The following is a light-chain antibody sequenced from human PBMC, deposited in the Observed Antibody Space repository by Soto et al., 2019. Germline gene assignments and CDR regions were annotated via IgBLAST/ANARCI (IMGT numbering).Light chain of an antibody. CDR1: QSISSW. Sequence: DIQMTQSPSTLSASVGDRVTITCRASQSISSWLAWYQQKPGKAPKLLIYKASSLESGVPSRFSGSGSGTGFTLTISSLQPEDCATYYCLQDYNYPWTFGQGTKVDIK. J-gene: IGKJ1*01. CDR2: KAS. CDR3: LQDYNYPWT. V-gene: IGKV1-5*03.